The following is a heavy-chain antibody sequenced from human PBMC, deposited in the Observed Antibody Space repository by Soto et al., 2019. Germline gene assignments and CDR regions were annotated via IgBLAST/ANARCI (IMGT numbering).Heavy chain of an antibody. CDR3: SCFVDRRDECYSLFPCPALLLTVSAGM. CDR1: GGSISSHY. J-gene: IGHJ6*01. CDR2: ITDTGST. D-gene: IGHD2-21*01. V-gene: IGHV4-59*11. Sequence: SETLSLTCTVTGGSISSHYWSWIRQPPGKGLEWIGYITDTGSTSYNPSLKSRVNISLDTSRRQFSLKLSSVTAADTAIFYCSCFVDRRDECYSLFPCPALLLTVSAGM.